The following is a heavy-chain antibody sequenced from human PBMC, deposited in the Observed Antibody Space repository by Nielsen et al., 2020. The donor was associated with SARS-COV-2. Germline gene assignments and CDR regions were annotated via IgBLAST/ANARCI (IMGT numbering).Heavy chain of an antibody. CDR2: ISYDGSNK. V-gene: IGHV3-30*04. Sequence: GRSLRLSCAASGFTFSSYAMHWVRQAPGKGLEWVAVISYDGSNKYYADSVKGRFTISRDNSKNTLYLQMNSLRAEDTAVYYCVWELQYWGQGTLVTVSS. CDR1: GFTFSSYA. CDR3: VWELQY. J-gene: IGHJ4*02.